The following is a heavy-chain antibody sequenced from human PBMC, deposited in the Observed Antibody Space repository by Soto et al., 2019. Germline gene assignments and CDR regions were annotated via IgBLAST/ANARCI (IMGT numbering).Heavy chain of an antibody. J-gene: IGHJ4*02. V-gene: IGHV3-33*01. CDR1: GFTFSSYG. CDR3: ARDHYDFWSGYYFDY. Sequence: QVQLVESGGGVVQPGRSLRLSCAASGFTFSSYGMHWVRQAPGKGLEGVAVIWYDGSNKYYADSVKGRFTISRDNSKNTLYLQMNSLRAEDTAVYYCARDHYDFWSGYYFDYWGQGTLVTVSS. D-gene: IGHD3-3*01. CDR2: IWYDGSNK.